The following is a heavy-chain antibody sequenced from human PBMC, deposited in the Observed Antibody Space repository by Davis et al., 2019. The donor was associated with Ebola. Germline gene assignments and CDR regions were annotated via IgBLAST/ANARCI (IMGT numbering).Heavy chain of an antibody. CDR2: VSAGGEAT. CDR3: SKEGQTGTLKH. CDR1: ESPFRNSV. Sequence: PGGSLRLSCVAPESPFRNSVLGWVGQAPGKGLEWVPAVSAGGEATYYADSVEGRFTVSRDNSKKTVYLQMNSLRAEDTAVYYCSKEGQTGTLKHWGQGTLVTVSS. J-gene: IGHJ4*02. V-gene: IGHV3-23*01. D-gene: IGHD1-1*01.